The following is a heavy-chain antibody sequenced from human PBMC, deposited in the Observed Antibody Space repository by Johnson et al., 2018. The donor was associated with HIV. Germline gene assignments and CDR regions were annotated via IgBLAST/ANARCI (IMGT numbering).Heavy chain of an antibody. D-gene: IGHD6-19*01. CDR1: GFTFSSYA. J-gene: IGHJ3*02. V-gene: IGHV3-30-3*01. CDR3: AKGAVAGINDAFDI. CDR2: ISYDGSNK. Sequence: QVQLVESGGGVVQPGRSLRLSCSASGFTFSSYAMPWVRQAPGKGLEWVAVISYDGSNKYYADSVKGRFTISRDNSKNTLYLQMNRLRAEDTALYYCAKGAVAGINDAFDIWGKGQWSPSLQ.